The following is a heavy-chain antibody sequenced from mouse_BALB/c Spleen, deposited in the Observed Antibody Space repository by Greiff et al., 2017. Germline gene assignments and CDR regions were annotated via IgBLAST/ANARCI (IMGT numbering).Heavy chain of an antibody. CDR3: AREDEYDGFAY. D-gene: IGHD2-4*01. CDR1: GFTFSSYA. Sequence: EVQLVESGGGLVKPGGSLKLSCAASGFTFSSYAMSWVRQTPEKRLEWVASISSGGSTYYPDSVKGRFTISRDNARNILYLQMSSLRSEDTAMYYCAREDEYDGFAYWGQGTLVTVSA. J-gene: IGHJ3*01. CDR2: ISSGGST. V-gene: IGHV5-6-5*01.